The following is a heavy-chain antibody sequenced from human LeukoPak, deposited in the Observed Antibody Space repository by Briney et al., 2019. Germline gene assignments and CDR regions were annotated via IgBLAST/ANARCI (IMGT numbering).Heavy chain of an antibody. CDR3: ARDLPYEDIVVVPASLGFDP. J-gene: IGHJ5*02. CDR2: ISAYNGNT. Sequence: ASVKVSCKASGYTFTIYGISWVRQAPGQGLEWMGWISAYNGNTNYTQKLQGRVTMTTDTSTSTAYMELRSLRSDDTAVYYCARDLPYEDIVVVPASLGFDPWGQGTLVTVSS. CDR1: GYTFTIYG. D-gene: IGHD2-2*01. V-gene: IGHV1-18*01.